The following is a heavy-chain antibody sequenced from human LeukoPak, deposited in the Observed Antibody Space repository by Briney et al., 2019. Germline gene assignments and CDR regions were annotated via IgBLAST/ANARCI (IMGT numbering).Heavy chain of an antibody. D-gene: IGHD6-6*01. CDR2: IYPGDSDT. J-gene: IGHJ4*02. V-gene: IGHV5-51*01. CDR1: GYSFSNYW. Sequence: GESLKISCKGSGYSFSNYWIGWVRQMPGNGLEWMGIIYPGDSDTRYSPSFQGQVTISADKSISTAYLQWSSLKASDTAMYYCARHGRRAAPGYFDYWGQGTLVTVSP. CDR3: ARHGRRAAPGYFDY.